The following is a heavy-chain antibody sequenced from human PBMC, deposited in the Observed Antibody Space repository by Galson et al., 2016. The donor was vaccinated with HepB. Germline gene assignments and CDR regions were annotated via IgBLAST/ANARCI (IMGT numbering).Heavy chain of an antibody. V-gene: IGHV3-23*01. CDR3: TKDRLPWTYYGASFDV. D-gene: IGHD3-3*01. CDR2: LRGDGTHP. CDR1: GFNFANHG. J-gene: IGHJ4*02. Sequence: SLRLSCAASGFNFANHGMNWVRQAPGKGLEWVSSLRGDGTHPEYADSVKGRFTISRDNSKRTVFLQMNTLRVDDTGVYYRTKDRLPWTYYGASFDVWGPGTPVSVSS.